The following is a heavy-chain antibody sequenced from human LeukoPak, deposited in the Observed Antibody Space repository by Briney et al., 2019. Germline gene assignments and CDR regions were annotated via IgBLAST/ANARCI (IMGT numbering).Heavy chain of an antibody. CDR2: IYYSGST. CDR3: ARATPGIAIYNWFDP. D-gene: IGHD6-13*01. J-gene: IGHJ5*02. CDR1: GGSISSYY. V-gene: IGHV4-59*01. Sequence: PSETLSLTCTVSGGSISSYYWSWIRQPPGKGLEWIGYIYYSGSTSYNPSLKSRVTISVDTSKNQFSLKVSSVTAADTAVYYCARATPGIAIYNWFDPWGQGTLVTVSS.